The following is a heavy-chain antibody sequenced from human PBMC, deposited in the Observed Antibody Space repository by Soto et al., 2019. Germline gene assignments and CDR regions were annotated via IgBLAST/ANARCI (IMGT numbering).Heavy chain of an antibody. CDR1: GFTFRSFT. CDR3: TRDASRDSTARGWFDP. V-gene: IGHV3-21*01. CDR2: ISSNSAYI. J-gene: IGHJ5*02. D-gene: IGHD3-10*01. Sequence: GGSLRLSCAASGFTFRSFTMNWVRQAPGKGLEWVSTISSNSAYIYYTDALRGRFTISRDNAKNLLHLQMNSLRAEDTAVYYCTRDASRDSTARGWFDPWGPGTLVTVSS.